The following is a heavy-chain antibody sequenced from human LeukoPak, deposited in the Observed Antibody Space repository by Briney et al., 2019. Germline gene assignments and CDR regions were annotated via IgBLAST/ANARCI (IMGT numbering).Heavy chain of an antibody. J-gene: IGHJ5*02. CDR3: ARAGYCSGGSCYRNWFGP. CDR2: INPNSGGT. Sequence: ASVKVSCKASGYTFTGYYMHWVRQAPGQGLEWMGWINPNSGGTNYAQKFQGRVTMTRDTSISTAYMELSRLRSDDTAVYYCARAGYCSGGSCYRNWFGPWGQGTLVTVSS. V-gene: IGHV1-2*02. CDR1: GYTFTGYY. D-gene: IGHD2-15*01.